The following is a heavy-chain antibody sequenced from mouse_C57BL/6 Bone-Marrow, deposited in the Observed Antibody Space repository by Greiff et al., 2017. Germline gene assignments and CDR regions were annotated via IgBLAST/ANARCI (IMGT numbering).Heavy chain of an antibody. CDR3: ARLAFDY. CDR2: ISDGGSYT. V-gene: IGHV5-4*03. Sequence: EVKLMESGGGLVKPGGSLKLSCAASGFTFSSYAMSWVRQTPEKRLEWVATISDGGSYTYYPDNVKGRVTISRDNAKNNLYLQMSHLKSEDTAMYYCARLAFDYWGQGTTLTVSS. J-gene: IGHJ2*01. CDR1: GFTFSSYA.